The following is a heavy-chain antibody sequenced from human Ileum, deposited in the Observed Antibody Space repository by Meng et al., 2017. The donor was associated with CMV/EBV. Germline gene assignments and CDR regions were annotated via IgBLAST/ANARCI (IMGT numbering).Heavy chain of an antibody. V-gene: IGHV1-69*05. CDR3: ARESKLSIVTLFDY. J-gene: IGHJ4*02. CDR2: IIPIFGTA. Sequence: SVGPFSSYAISWVRQAPGQGLEWMGGIIPIFGTANYAQKFQGRVTITTDESTSTAYMELSSLRSEDTAVYYCARESKLSIVTLFDYWGQGTLVTVSS. D-gene: IGHD1-26*01. CDR1: VGPFSSYA.